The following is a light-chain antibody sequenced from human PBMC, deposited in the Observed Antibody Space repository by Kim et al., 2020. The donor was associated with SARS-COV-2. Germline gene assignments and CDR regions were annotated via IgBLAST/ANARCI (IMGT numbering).Light chain of an antibody. CDR2: QDS. J-gene: IGLJ2*01. Sequence: VSPGKTASITCCGDRLGDKYACWYQQKPGQSPVLVIYQDSKRPSGIPERFSGSNSGNTATLTISGTQAMDEADYYCQAWDSSTHVVFGGGTQLTVL. V-gene: IGLV3-1*01. CDR3: QAWDSSTHVV. CDR1: RLGDKY.